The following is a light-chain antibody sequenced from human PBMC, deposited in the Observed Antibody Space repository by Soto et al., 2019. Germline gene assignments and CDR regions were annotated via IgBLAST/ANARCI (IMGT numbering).Light chain of an antibody. J-gene: IGLJ2*01. CDR1: SSDVGGYNY. Sequence: QSVLTQPASVSGSPGQSITISCTGTSSDVGGYNYVSWYQQYPGNAPKLMIYEVSNRPSGVSNRFSGSKSGNTASLTISGLQTEDESDYYCSSYTSSGTLVVFGGGTKLTVL. CDR2: EVS. CDR3: SSYTSSGTLVV. V-gene: IGLV2-14*01.